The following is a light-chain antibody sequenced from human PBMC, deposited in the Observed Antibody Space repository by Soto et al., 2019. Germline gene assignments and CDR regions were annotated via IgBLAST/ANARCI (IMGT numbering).Light chain of an antibody. CDR1: SSDVGGYNY. V-gene: IGLV2-11*01. J-gene: IGLJ2*01. CDR2: DVS. CDR3: CSYAGRYSHVV. Sequence: QPVLTQPRSVSGSPGQSVTISCTGTSSDVGGYNYVSWYQQHPGKAPKLMIYDVSERPSGVPDRFSGSKSGNTASLTISGLQAEDEADYYCCSYAGRYSHVVFGGGTKVTVL.